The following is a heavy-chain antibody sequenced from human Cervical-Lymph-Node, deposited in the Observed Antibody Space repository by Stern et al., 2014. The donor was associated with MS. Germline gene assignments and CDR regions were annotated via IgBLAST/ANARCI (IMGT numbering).Heavy chain of an antibody. Sequence: VQLVESGPGLVKPSETLSLTCTVSGGSISSSYWSWIRQPPGKGLDWIGNINYSGRTNYNPSLKSRVTISVDTPKTSFPLKLISVTAANTAVYYCARLSPGYGIVVVPAVSDYYGMDVWGQGTPVTVSS. CDR3: ARLSPGYGIVVVPAVSDYYGMDV. CDR1: GGSISSSY. V-gene: IGHV4-59*08. D-gene: IGHD2-2*01. J-gene: IGHJ6*02. CDR2: INYSGRT.